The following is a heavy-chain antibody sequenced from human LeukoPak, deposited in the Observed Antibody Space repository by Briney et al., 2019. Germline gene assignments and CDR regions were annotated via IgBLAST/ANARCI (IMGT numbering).Heavy chain of an antibody. V-gene: IGHV5-51*01. Sequence: GESLKISCKGSGYRFTSYWIGWVRQRPGKGLEWMGIIYPGDSDTRYSPSFQGQVTISADKSISTAYLQWSSLKASDTAMYYCAREYSSSWYGYFDLWGRGTLVTVSS. D-gene: IGHD6-13*01. CDR2: IYPGDSDT. CDR3: AREYSSSWYGYFDL. CDR1: GYRFTSYW. J-gene: IGHJ2*01.